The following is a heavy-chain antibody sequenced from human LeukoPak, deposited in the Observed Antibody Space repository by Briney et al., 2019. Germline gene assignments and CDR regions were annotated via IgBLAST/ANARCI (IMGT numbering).Heavy chain of an antibody. Sequence: SETLSLTCIVSGVSFSSSYWSWIRQPPGKGLEWIAYIYSNGNTNSNPSLKSRVTIAVDTSQSQFSLKLSSVTAADTAVYYCARGLVGLTPHAGVFQIWGQGTRSPSLQ. CDR2: IYSNGNT. CDR1: GVSFSSSY. J-gene: IGHJ3*02. CDR3: ARGLVGLTPHAGVFQI. V-gene: IGHV4-59*01. D-gene: IGHD1-26*01.